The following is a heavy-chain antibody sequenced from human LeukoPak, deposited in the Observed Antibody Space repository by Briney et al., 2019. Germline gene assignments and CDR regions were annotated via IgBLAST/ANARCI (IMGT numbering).Heavy chain of an antibody. CDR2: ISSSSNVM. D-gene: IGHD3-10*01. CDR3: ARDFAREFTIDY. J-gene: IGHJ4*02. V-gene: IGHV3-48*01. Sequence: GGSLRLSCAASGFTFSNYNMNWVRQPPGKGLQWVSYISSSSNVMYYADSVKGRFTISRDNAKNSLFLQMNSLRAEDTAVYYCARDFAREFTIDYWGQGTLVTVSS. CDR1: GFTFSNYN.